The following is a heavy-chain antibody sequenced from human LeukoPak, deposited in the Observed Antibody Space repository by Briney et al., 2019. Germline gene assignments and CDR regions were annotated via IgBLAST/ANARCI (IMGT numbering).Heavy chain of an antibody. V-gene: IGHV4-59*01. CDR1: GDSISSNY. D-gene: IGHD3-10*01. CDR2: IYYSGST. Sequence: SETLSLTCTVSGDSISSNYWSWIRQPPGKGLEWIGCIYYSGSTNYNPSLKSRVTISVDTSKNQFSLKLSSVTAADTAVYFCARDRGSYSGSGSPNYFDLWGQGTLVTVSS. CDR3: ARDRGSYSGSGSPNYFDL. J-gene: IGHJ5*02.